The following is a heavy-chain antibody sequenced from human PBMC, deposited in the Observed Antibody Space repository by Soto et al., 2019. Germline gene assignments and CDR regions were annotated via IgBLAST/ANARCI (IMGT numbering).Heavy chain of an antibody. CDR2: IYYSGST. CDR3: ARGSRLNGDYYGMDV. V-gene: IGHV4-31*03. J-gene: IGHJ6*02. CDR1: GGSISSGGYY. D-gene: IGHD3-10*01. Sequence: QVQLQESGPGLVKPSQTLSLTCTVSGGSISSGGYYWSWIRQHPGKGLEWIGYIYYSGSTYYNPSLQSRVTISVDTSKNQFSLKLSSVTAADTAVYYCARGSRLNGDYYGMDVWGQGTTVTVSS.